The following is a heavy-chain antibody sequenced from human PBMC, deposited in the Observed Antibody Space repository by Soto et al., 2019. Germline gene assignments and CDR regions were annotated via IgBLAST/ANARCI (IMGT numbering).Heavy chain of an antibody. D-gene: IGHD3-22*01. CDR3: ARDAQGSDSSGYYYDPVNY. Sequence: GGSLRLSCAASGFTFSSYWMHWVRQAPEKGLVWVSRINSDGSSTSYADSVKGRFTISRDNAKNTLYLQMNSLRAEDTAVYYCARDAQGSDSSGYYYDPVNYWGQGT. CDR1: GFTFSSYW. J-gene: IGHJ4*02. V-gene: IGHV3-74*01. CDR2: INSDGSST.